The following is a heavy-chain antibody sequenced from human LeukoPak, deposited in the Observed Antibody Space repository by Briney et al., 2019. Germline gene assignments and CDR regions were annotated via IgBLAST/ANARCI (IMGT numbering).Heavy chain of an antibody. V-gene: IGHV1-46*01. J-gene: IGHJ4*02. CDR3: AREGELRFLEWLLSFDY. Sequence: ASVKASCKASGGTFSSYAISWVRQAPGQGLEWMGIINPSGGSTSYAQKFQGRVTMTRDTSTSTVYMELSSLRSEDTAVYYCAREGELRFLEWLLSFDYWGQGTLVTVSS. CDR2: INPSGGST. D-gene: IGHD3-3*01. CDR1: GGTFSSYA.